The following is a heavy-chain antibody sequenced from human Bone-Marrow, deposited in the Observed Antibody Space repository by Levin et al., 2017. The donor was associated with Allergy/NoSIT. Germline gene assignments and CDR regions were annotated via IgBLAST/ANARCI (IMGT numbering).Heavy chain of an antibody. Sequence: GESLKISCAASGFTFSSYGMHWVRQAPGKGLEWVAVISYDGSNKYYADSVKGRFTISRDNSKNTLYLQMNSLRAEDTAVYYCAKEGTYGDYYYYYYGMDVWGQGTTVTVSS. V-gene: IGHV3-30*18. CDR1: GFTFSSYG. CDR3: AKEGTYGDYYYYYYGMDV. J-gene: IGHJ6*02. CDR2: ISYDGSNK. D-gene: IGHD4-17*01.